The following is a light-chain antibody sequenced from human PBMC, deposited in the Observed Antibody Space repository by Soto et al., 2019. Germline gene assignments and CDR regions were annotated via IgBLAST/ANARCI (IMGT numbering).Light chain of an antibody. Sequence: EIVLTQSPGTLSLSPGEIAPLSCRPSLTVSENYLAWYQQKAGQAPRLVIYDASSRATGIPDRFSASGSGTDFTRTISRLEPEDFAVYYCQQYSTSPLTFGQGTKVEIK. CDR2: DAS. CDR1: LTVSENY. J-gene: IGKJ1*01. CDR3: QQYSTSPLT. V-gene: IGKV3-20*01.